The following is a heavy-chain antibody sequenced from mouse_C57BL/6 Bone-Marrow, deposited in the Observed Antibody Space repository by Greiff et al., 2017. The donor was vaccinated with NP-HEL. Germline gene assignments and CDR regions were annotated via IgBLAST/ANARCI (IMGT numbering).Heavy chain of an antibody. CDR2: IDPSDSYT. J-gene: IGHJ1*03. CDR3: ARRRYYGNWYFDV. D-gene: IGHD1-1*01. Sequence: QVQLQQPGAELVKPGASVKLSCKASGYTFTSYWMQWVKQRPGQGLEWIGEIDPSDSYTNYNQKFKGKATLTVDTSSSTAYMQLSSLTSEDSAVYYCARRRYYGNWYFDVWGTGTTVTVSS. CDR1: GYTFTSYW. V-gene: IGHV1-50*01.